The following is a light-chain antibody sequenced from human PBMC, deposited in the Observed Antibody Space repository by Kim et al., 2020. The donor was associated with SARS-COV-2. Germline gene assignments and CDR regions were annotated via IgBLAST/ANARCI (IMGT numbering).Light chain of an antibody. Sequence: QSVLTQPPSTSGTPGQRVTISCSGSSSNIGSNYVHWYQEIPGTAPKLLIQTNDLRPSGVPDRFSASKSGTSASLAISGLRSEDEADYYCASWDDSLRSYVFGTGTKVTVL. J-gene: IGLJ1*01. V-gene: IGLV1-47*01. CDR2: TND. CDR1: SSNIGSNY. CDR3: ASWDDSLRSYV.